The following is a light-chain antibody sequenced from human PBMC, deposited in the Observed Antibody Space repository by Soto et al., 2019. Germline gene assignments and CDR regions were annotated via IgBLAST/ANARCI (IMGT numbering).Light chain of an antibody. CDR3: QQYGTSVPIT. V-gene: IGKV3-20*01. CDR1: QSVSSSY. J-gene: IGKJ5*01. Sequence: EIVLTQSPGTLSLSPGERATLSCRASQSVSSSYLAWHQQKPGQAPRLLIYGASSRATGIPDRFSGSGSGTDFTLTISRLEPEDFAVYYCQQYGTSVPITFGQGTRLEIK. CDR2: GAS.